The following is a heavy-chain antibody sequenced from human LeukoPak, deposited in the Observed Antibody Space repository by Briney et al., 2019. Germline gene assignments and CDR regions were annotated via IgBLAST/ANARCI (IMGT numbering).Heavy chain of an antibody. J-gene: IGHJ4*02. CDR1: GYTFTDYY. CDR3: ATEGLEWANTPNFDY. Sequence: ASVKVSCKASGYTFTDYYMHWVQQAPGKGLEWMGRVDPEDGETIYAEKFQGRVTITADTSTDTAYMELSSLRSEDTAVYYCATEGLEWANTPNFDYWGQGTLVTVSS. CDR2: VDPEDGET. D-gene: IGHD3-3*01. V-gene: IGHV1-69-2*01.